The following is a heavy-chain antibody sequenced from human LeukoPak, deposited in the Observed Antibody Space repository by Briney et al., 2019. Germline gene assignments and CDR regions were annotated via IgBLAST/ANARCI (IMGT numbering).Heavy chain of an antibody. CDR3: ARVMVRGVIKDY. D-gene: IGHD3-10*01. CDR1: GFTFGSYA. Sequence: TAGSLRLSCAASGFTFGSYAMHWVRQAPGQGLEWVAVISYDGSNKYYADSVKGRFTISRDNSKNTLYLQMNSLRAEDTAVYYCARVMVRGVIKDYWGQGTLVTVSS. V-gene: IGHV3-30*17. CDR2: ISYDGSNK. J-gene: IGHJ4*02.